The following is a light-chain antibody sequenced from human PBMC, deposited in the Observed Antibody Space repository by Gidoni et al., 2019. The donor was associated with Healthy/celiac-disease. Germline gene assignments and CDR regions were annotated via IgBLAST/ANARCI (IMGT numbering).Light chain of an antibody. CDR3: CSYAGSSFWV. V-gene: IGLV2-23*01. CDR1: SSDVGSYNL. J-gene: IGLJ3*02. Sequence: QSALTQPASVSGSPGQSITISCTGTSSDVGSYNLVSWYQQHPGKAPKLMIYEGSKRPSGVSNRFSGSKSGNTASLTISGLQAQDEADYYCCSYAGSSFWVFGGGIKLTVL. CDR2: EGS.